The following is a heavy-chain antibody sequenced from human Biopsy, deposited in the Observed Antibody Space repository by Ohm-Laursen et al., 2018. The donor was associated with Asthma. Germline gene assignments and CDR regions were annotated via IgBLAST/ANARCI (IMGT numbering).Heavy chain of an antibody. CDR3: AKDFRGIAVAGDRGFDY. V-gene: IGHV3-23*01. Sequence: GSLRLSCAASGFTFSSSAMSWVRQAPGKGLERVSAITGSGGTTYYADSVRGRFTISRDNPKSTLFLQMDSLSAEDTAVYYCAKDFRGIAVAGDRGFDYWGQGTLVTVSS. CDR1: GFTFSSSA. CDR2: ITGSGGTT. J-gene: IGHJ4*02. D-gene: IGHD6-19*01.